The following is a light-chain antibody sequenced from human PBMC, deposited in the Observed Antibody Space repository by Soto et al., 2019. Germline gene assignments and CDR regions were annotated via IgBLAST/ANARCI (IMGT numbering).Light chain of an antibody. Sequence: DIQMTPSPSSLSASVGDRVTITCRASQSISSFLNWHQHKPGKAPKVPIYGAFSLQSGVPSWVSDSGSGTDFTRTLSSLPPDDFATYYDAQGYSTPITCGQGRRLDIK. J-gene: IGKJ5*01. CDR1: QSISSF. CDR2: GAF. CDR3: AQGYSTPIT. V-gene: IGKV1-39*01.